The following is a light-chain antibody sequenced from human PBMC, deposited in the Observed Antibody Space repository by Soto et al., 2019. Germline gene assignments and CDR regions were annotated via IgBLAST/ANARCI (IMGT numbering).Light chain of an antibody. CDR3: QQYNDWPRT. CDR2: GAS. V-gene: IGKV3-15*01. Sequence: EVVMTQSPGTLSVSPGERASLSCRASQSVSGNLAWYQQTPGQAPRLLIHGASTRATGIPARFSGSGSGTEFILTISSLQSEDFAFYYCQQYNDWPRTFGQGTKVEIK. CDR1: QSVSGN. J-gene: IGKJ1*01.